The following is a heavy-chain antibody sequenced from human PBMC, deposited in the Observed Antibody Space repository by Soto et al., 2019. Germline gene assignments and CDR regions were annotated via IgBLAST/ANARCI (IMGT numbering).Heavy chain of an antibody. Sequence: GGSLRLSCAASGFTFSSYAMSWVRQAPGKGLEWVSAISGSGGSTYYADSVKGRFTISRDNSKNTLYLQMNSLRAEETAVYYCAKVSGRTALWFGELLFGDDYWGQGTLVTVSS. CDR1: GFTFSSYA. V-gene: IGHV3-23*01. J-gene: IGHJ4*02. CDR3: AKVSGRTALWFGELLFGDDY. D-gene: IGHD3-10*01. CDR2: ISGSGGST.